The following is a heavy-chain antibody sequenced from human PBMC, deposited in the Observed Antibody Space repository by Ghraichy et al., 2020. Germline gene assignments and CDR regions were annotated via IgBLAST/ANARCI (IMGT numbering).Heavy chain of an antibody. D-gene: IGHD6-19*01. CDR2: INPNSGCT. J-gene: IGHJ4*02. CDR3: ARDPMGTAVAVDY. Sequence: ASVKVSCKASGYTFTGHYMHWVRQATGQGLEWMGWINPNSGCTNYAQKFRGWVTMTRDTSISTAYLELRRLKSDDTGLYYCARDPMGTAVAVDYWGQGTLVTVSS. V-gene: IGHV1-2*04. CDR1: GYTFTGHY.